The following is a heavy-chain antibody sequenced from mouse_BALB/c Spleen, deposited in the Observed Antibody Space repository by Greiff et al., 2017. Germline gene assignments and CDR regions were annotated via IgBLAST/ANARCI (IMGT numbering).Heavy chain of an antibody. CDR3: ARNGNDWYFDV. CDR1: GFTFSDYG. CDR2: ISNLAYSI. J-gene: IGHJ1*01. Sequence: EVQGVESGGGLVQPGGSRKLSCAASGFTFSDYGMAWVRQAPGKGPEWVAFISNLAYSIYYADTVTGRFTISRENAKNTLYLEMSSLRSEDTAMYYCARNGNDWYFDVWGAGTTVTVSS. V-gene: IGHV5-15*02. D-gene: IGHD2-1*01.